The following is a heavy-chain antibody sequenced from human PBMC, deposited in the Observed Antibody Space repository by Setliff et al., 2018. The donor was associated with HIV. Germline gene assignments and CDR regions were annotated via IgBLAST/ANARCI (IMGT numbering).Heavy chain of an antibody. D-gene: IGHD6-13*01. Sequence: PGGSLRLSCAASGFTFSSYGMHWVRQAPGKGLEWVAFIRYDGSNKYYADSVKGRFTISRDNAKNSLYLQMNSLRAEDTAVYYCASRSSSWLPQDHWGQGTLDTVSS. CDR1: GFTFSSYG. CDR2: IRYDGSNK. V-gene: IGHV3-30*02. CDR3: ASRSSSWLPQDH. J-gene: IGHJ4*02.